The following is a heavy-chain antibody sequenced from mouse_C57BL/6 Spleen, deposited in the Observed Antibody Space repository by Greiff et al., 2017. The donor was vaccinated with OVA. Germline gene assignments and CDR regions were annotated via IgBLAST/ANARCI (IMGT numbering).Heavy chain of an antibody. CDR1: GYTFTSYW. Sequence: QVQLQQPGAELVKPGASVKLSCKASGYTFTSYWMQWVKQRPGQGLEWIGEIDPSDSYTSYNQKFKGKATLTVDTSSSTAYMQLSSLTSEDSAVYYCASDYWGQGTTLTVSS. CDR3: ASDY. J-gene: IGHJ2*01. CDR2: IDPSDSYT. V-gene: IGHV1-50*01.